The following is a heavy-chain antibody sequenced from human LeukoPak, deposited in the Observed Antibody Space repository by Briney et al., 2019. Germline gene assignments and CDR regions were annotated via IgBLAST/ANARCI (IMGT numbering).Heavy chain of an antibody. D-gene: IGHD2-15*01. CDR3: AREGVVVHY. J-gene: IGHJ4*02. V-gene: IGHV3-11*04. Sequence: GGSLRLSCAASGFTFSDYYMSWIRQASGKGLEWVSYISNSGTTKYYADSVKGRFTISRDNAKDSLFLQMNSLRAEDTAVYYCAREGVVVHYWGQGTLVTVSS. CDR2: ISNSGTTK. CDR1: GFTFSDYY.